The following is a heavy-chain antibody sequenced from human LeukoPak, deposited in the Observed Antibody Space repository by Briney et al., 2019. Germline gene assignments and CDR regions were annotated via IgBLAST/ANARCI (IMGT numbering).Heavy chain of an antibody. D-gene: IGHD5-12*01. J-gene: IGHJ4*02. CDR2: ISSSGSGI. CDR1: GFTFSSYW. Sequence: GGSLRLSCAASGFTFSSYWMIWVRQAPGKGLEWVSYISSSGSGIYYADSVKGRFTISRDNAKNSLYLQMNSLRAEDTAVYYCVRGGRYSAYESFDCWGQGTLVTVSS. CDR3: VRGGRYSAYESFDC. V-gene: IGHV3-48*04.